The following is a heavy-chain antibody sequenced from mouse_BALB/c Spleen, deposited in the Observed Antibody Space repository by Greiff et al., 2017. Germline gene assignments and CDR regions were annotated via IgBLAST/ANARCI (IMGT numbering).Heavy chain of an antibody. Sequence: QVQLKQSGAELVRPGVSVKISCKGSGYTFTDYAMHWVKQSHAKSLEWIGVISTYYGDASYNQKFKGKATMTVDKSSSTAYMELARLTSEDSAIYYCARHYRYDDYAMDYWGQGTSVTVSS. V-gene: IGHV1S137*01. J-gene: IGHJ4*01. CDR3: ARHYRYDDYAMDY. CDR2: ISTYYGDA. CDR1: GYTFTDYA. D-gene: IGHD2-14*01.